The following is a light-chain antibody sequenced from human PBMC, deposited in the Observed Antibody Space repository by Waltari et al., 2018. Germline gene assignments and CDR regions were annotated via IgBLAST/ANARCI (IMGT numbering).Light chain of an antibody. CDR2: GAS. J-gene: IGKJ4*01. CDR1: QGISSS. Sequence: DIQLTQSPSFLSASVGDRVTITCRASQGISSSLVWYQQKPGKAPNLLIYGASTLESGVPSRFSGSGSGTEFTLTISSLQAEDFATYYCQQVNNYPLTFGGGTKVEIK. CDR3: QQVNNYPLT. V-gene: IGKV1-9*01.